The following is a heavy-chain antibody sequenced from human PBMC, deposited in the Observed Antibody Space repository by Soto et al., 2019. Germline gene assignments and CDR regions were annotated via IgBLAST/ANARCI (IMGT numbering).Heavy chain of an antibody. V-gene: IGHV1-69*12. CDR2: IIPIFATA. CDR1: GGTFSSYA. D-gene: IGHD1-26*01. J-gene: IGHJ4*02. CDR3: ARLGPGVYRSFDY. Sequence: QVQLVQSGAEVKKPGSSVKVSCKASGGTFSSYAIRWVRQAPGQGLKWMGGIIPIFATANYAKKFQGRVTMTADESTNTASMERSSLRSEDTAVYDCARLGPGVYRSFDYWGQGTLVTVSS.